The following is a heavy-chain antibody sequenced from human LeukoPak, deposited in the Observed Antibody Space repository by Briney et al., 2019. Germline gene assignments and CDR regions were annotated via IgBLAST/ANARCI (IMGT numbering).Heavy chain of an antibody. Sequence: PSETLSLTCAVYGGSFSGYYWSWIRQPAGKGLEWIGRIYTSGSTNYNPSLKSRVTISVDTSKNQFSLKLSSVTAADTAVYYCARARTGYCSSTSCYGGGWFDPWGQGTLVTVSS. V-gene: IGHV4-59*10. CDR3: ARARTGYCSSTSCYGGGWFDP. CDR1: GGSFSGYY. CDR2: IYTSGST. D-gene: IGHD2-2*01. J-gene: IGHJ5*02.